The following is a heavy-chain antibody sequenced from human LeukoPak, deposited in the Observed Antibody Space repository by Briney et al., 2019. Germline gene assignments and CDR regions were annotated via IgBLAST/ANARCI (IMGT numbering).Heavy chain of an antibody. D-gene: IGHD6-13*01. CDR2: INHSGST. Sequence: SETLSLTCTVGGGSLSGHYWGWIRQPPGKGLEWIGEINHSGSTNYNPSLKSRVTISVDTSKNQFSLKLSSVTAADTAVYYCARDKWAAAGTFDYWGQGTLVTVSS. V-gene: IGHV4-34*01. CDR3: ARDKWAAAGTFDY. J-gene: IGHJ4*02. CDR1: GGSLSGHY.